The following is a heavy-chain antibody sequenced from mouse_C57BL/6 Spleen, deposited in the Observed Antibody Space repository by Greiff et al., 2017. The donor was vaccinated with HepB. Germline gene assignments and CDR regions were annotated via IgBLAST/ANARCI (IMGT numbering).Heavy chain of an antibody. V-gene: IGHV5-4*01. CDR3: ARDRARLGFDY. CDR1: GFTFSSYA. D-gene: IGHD3-3*01. CDR2: ISDGGSYT. Sequence: VQLKESGGGLVKPGGSLKLSCAASGFTFSSYAMSWVRQTPEKRLEWVATISDGGSYTYYPDNVKGRFTISRDNAKNNLYLQMSHLKSEDTAMYYCARDRARLGFDYWGQGTTLTVSS. J-gene: IGHJ2*01.